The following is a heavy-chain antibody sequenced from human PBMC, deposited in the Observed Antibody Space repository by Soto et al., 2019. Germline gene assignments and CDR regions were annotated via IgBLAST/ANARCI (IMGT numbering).Heavy chain of an antibody. CDR3: AREPITMVRGGPYYGMDV. V-gene: IGHV1-69*13. CDR1: VGTFSSYA. Sequence: GASVKVSCKASVGTFSSYAISWVRQAHGQGLEWMGGIIPIFGTANYAQKFQGRVTITADESTSTAYMELSSLRSEDTAVYYCAREPITMVRGGPYYGMDVWGQGTTVTVSS. J-gene: IGHJ6*02. D-gene: IGHD3-10*01. CDR2: IIPIFGTA.